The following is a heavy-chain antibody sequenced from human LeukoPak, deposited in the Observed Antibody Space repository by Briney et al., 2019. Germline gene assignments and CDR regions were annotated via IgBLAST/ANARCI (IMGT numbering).Heavy chain of an antibody. D-gene: IGHD6-13*01. CDR2: IYYSGST. Sequence: SETLSLTCTVSGGSISSGDYYWSWIRQPPGQGLEWIGYIYYSGSTYYNPSLKSRVSISVDTSKNQFSLKLSSVTAADTAVYYCAREQKAAAGPYWFDPWGQGTLVTVSS. J-gene: IGHJ5*02. CDR3: AREQKAAAGPYWFDP. CDR1: GGSISSGDYY. V-gene: IGHV4-30-4*01.